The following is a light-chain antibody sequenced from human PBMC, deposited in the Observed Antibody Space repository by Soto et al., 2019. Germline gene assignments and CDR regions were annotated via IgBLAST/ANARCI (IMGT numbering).Light chain of an antibody. J-gene: IGKJ1*01. CDR2: ETS. CDR3: HQYNSFSPWT. Sequence: DTQMTQSPSSLAASVGDRLTITCRASQNVRSYVNWYQQRPGKAPNLLIYETSTLESGVPSRFSGRGSGTDFTLTITSLQPDDFATYYCHQYNSFSPWTFGQGTKVEVK. V-gene: IGKV1-5*01. CDR1: QNVRSY.